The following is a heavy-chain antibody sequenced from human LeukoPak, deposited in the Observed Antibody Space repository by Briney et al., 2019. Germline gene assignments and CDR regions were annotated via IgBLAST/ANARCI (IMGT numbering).Heavy chain of an antibody. Sequence: GGSLRLSCAASGFSFINYAMSWVRQAPGKGLEWVSAIDGSGTRTYNADSVKGRFTISRDNSKNTLYLQMNSLRAEDTAVYYCAKDRGSTWFGGFDYWGQGTLVTVSS. J-gene: IGHJ4*02. V-gene: IGHV3-23*01. CDR1: GFSFINYA. D-gene: IGHD3-10*01. CDR2: IDGSGTRT. CDR3: AKDRGSTWFGGFDY.